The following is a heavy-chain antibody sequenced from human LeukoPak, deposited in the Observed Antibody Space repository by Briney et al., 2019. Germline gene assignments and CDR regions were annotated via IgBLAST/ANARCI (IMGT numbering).Heavy chain of an antibody. V-gene: IGHV1-69*04. CDR3: ARGNYYDSGYYFSG. Sequence: VASVKVSCKASGGTFSRYAISWVRQAPGQGLEWMGRIIPILGIANYAQKFQGRVTITADKSTSTAYMELSSLRSEDTAVYYCARGNYYDSGYYFSGWGQGTLVTVSS. CDR2: IIPILGIA. D-gene: IGHD3-22*01. J-gene: IGHJ1*01. CDR1: GGTFSRYA.